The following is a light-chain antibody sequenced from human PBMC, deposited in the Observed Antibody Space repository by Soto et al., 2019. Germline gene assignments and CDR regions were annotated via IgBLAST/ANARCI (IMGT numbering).Light chain of an antibody. V-gene: IGKV3-15*01. CDR1: QSLSGN. J-gene: IGKJ4*01. CDR3: QQDNHWPPLT. Sequence: ERVMTQSPATLSVSPGERATLSCRASQSLSGNLAWYQQKPGQTPRLLIYDASTRATGIPARFSGSGSGTDFTLTISSLQSEDFAVYYCQQDNHWPPLTFGGGTKVEIK. CDR2: DAS.